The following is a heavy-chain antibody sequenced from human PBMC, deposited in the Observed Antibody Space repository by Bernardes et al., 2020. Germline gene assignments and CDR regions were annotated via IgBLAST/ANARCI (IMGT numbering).Heavy chain of an antibody. CDR3: ATGFTRMDS. Sequence: GSLRLSCAASGFTFSNAYISWVRQAPGKGLEWVGRILSKTDGGTTDYAAPVKGRFTISRDDSKNTLYLQMNSLRTEDTAVYFCATGFTRMDSWGQGTLVTVSS. J-gene: IGHJ4*02. CDR1: GFTFSNAY. D-gene: IGHD2-15*01. V-gene: IGHV3-15*01. CDR2: ILSKTDGGTT.